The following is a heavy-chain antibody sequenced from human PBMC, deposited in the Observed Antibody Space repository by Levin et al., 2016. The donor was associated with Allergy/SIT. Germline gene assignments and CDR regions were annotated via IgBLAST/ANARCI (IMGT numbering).Heavy chain of an antibody. CDR3: ASQNMAEGVLDQ. J-gene: IGHJ4*02. Sequence: WIRQPPGKGLEWVSYISSSGSTIYYADSVKGRFTISRDNANSTLYLQMNSLRAEDTAVYYCASQNMAEGVLDQWGQGTLVTVSS. CDR2: ISSSGSTI. D-gene: IGHD3-10*01. V-gene: IGHV3-11*04.